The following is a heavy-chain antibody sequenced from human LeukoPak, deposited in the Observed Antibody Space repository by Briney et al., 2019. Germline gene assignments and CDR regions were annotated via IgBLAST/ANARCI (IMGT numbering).Heavy chain of an antibody. CDR3: AIVPSTAPFYY. CDR2: IYYSGST. D-gene: IGHD2-21*02. CDR1: GGSISSGDYY. Sequence: SETLSLTCTVSGGSISSGDYYWSWIRQPPGKGLEWIGYIYYSGSTYYNPSLKSRVTISVDTSKNQFSLKLSSVTAADTAVYYCAIVPSTAPFYYWGQGTLGTVSS. J-gene: IGHJ4*02. V-gene: IGHV4-30-4*01.